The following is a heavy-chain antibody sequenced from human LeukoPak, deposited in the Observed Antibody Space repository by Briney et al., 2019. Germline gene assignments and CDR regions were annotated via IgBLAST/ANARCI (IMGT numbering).Heavy chain of an antibody. V-gene: IGHV3-48*01. D-gene: IGHD2-8*01. CDR2: ISSSSSTI. Sequence: GGSLRLSCAASGFSVSSYSMNWVRQAPGKGLEWVSYISSSSSTIYYADSVKGRFTISRDNAKNSLYLQMNSLRAEDTAVYYCARLMALDYWGQGTLVTVSS. CDR3: ARLMALDY. CDR1: GFSVSSYS. J-gene: IGHJ4*02.